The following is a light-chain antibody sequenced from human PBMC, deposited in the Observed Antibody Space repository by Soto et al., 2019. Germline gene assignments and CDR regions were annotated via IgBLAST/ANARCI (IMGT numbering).Light chain of an antibody. J-gene: IGKJ1*01. CDR1: QSISSW. V-gene: IGKV1-5*01. CDR3: QQYGSSPRT. Sequence: DIKMTQSPSTLSASVGDRVTITCRASQSISSWLAWYQQKPGKAPKLLIYDASSLESGVPSRFSGSGSGTDFTLTISRLEPEDFAVYYCQQYGSSPRTFGQGTKVDI. CDR2: DAS.